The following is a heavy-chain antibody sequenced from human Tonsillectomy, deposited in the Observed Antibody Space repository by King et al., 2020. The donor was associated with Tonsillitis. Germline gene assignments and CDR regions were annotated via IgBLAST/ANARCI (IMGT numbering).Heavy chain of an antibody. J-gene: IGHJ6*02. CDR2: ISYDGNNK. V-gene: IGHV3-30*04. CDR3: ARDEGYYYGIDA. CDR1: GFTFSSYA. Sequence: VQLVESGGGVVQPGRSLRLSCAASGFTFSSYAMYWVRQAPGKGLEWVAVISYDGNNKYYADSVKGRFTVSRDNSKNTLYLQMNCLRGEDTAVYYCARDEGYYYGIDAWGRGTTVTVSS.